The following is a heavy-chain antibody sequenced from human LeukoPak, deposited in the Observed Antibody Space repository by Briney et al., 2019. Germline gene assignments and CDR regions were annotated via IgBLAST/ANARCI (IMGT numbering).Heavy chain of an antibody. CDR1: GGSFSGYY. CDR2: IYYGGGT. V-gene: IGHV4-59*08. Sequence: SETLSLTCAVYGGSFSGYYWSWIRQPPGKGLEWIGYIYYGGGTNYSPSLKSRVTMSVDTSKNQFSLKLSSVTAADTAVYYCARPEYFDSSGFPDGFDMWGQGTMVTVSS. CDR3: ARPEYFDSSGFPDGFDM. D-gene: IGHD3-22*01. J-gene: IGHJ3*02.